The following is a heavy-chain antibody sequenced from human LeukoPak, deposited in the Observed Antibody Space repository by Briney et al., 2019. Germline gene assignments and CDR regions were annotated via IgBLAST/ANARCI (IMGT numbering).Heavy chain of an antibody. Sequence: SETLSLTCTVSGTSMSGYFWGWIRQPPGKGLEWIGYIYYSGSANYNPSLKSRVTISVDTSKNQFSLKLSSVTAADTAVYYCARGDDLGFDYWGQGTLVTVSS. D-gene: IGHD1-1*01. CDR3: ARGDDLGFDY. V-gene: IGHV4-59*01. CDR2: IYYSGSA. CDR1: GTSMSGYF. J-gene: IGHJ4*02.